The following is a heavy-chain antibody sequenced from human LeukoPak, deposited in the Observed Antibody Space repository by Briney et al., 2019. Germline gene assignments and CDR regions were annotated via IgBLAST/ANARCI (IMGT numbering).Heavy chain of an antibody. CDR1: GGSISSHY. D-gene: IGHD2-21*02. J-gene: IGHJ2*01. CDR3: ARSIVVVTAISGSWYFDL. Sequence: SENLSLTCTVSGGSISSHYWSWIRQPPGKGLEWIGYIYYSGSTNYNPSLKSRVTISVDTSKNQFSLKLSSVTAADTAVYYCARSIVVVTAISGSWYFDLWGRGTLVTVSS. CDR2: IYYSGST. V-gene: IGHV4-59*11.